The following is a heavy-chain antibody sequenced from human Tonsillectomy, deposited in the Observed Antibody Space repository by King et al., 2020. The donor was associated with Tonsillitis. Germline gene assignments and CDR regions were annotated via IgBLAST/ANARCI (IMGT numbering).Heavy chain of an antibody. D-gene: IGHD6-19*01. Sequence: VQLVESGGGLVQPGGSLRLSCAASGFTFSYYWIHWVRQAPGKGLVWVSRLNNDGTITGYADSVKGRFTISRDNARNTLYLQMNSLRAEDTAVYYGARSLNGFFDYWGQGTLVTVSS. CDR2: LNNDGTIT. CDR3: ARSLNGFFDY. V-gene: IGHV3-74*01. J-gene: IGHJ4*02. CDR1: GFTFSYYW.